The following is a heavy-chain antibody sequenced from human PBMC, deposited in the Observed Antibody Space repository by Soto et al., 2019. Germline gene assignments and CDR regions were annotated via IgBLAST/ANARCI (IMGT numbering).Heavy chain of an antibody. CDR2: IYHSGST. J-gene: IGHJ6*02. CDR1: GGSISSSNW. V-gene: IGHV4-4*02. CDR3: AIDVVVPAAIRYYYYRMDV. Sequence: PSETLSLTCAGSGGSISSSNWWSWVRQPPGKGLEWIGEIYHSGSTNYNPSLKSRVTISVDKSKNQFSLKLSSVTAADTAVYYCAIDVVVPAAIRYYYYRMDVWGQGTTVTVSS. D-gene: IGHD2-2*01.